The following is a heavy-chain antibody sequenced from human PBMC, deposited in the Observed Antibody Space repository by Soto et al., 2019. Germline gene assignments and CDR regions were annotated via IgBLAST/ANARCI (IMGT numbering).Heavy chain of an antibody. J-gene: IGHJ3*02. V-gene: IGHV3-48*03. D-gene: IGHD5-18*01. Sequence: GESLKISCAASGFTFSSYEMNWVRQAPGKGLEWVSYISSSGSTIYYADSVKGRFTISRDNAKNSLYLQMNSLRAEDTAVYYCARDGVDTAMSDAFDIWGQGTMVTVSS. CDR1: GFTFSSYE. CDR2: ISSSGSTI. CDR3: ARDGVDTAMSDAFDI.